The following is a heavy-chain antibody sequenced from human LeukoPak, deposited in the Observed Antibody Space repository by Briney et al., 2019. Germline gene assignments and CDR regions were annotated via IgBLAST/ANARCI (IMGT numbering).Heavy chain of an antibody. D-gene: IGHD3-22*01. CDR2: IYYSGST. J-gene: IGHJ4*02. CDR1: GGSISSSSYY. V-gene: IGHV4-39*07. CDR3: ARDPNYYDSSGYYSDY. Sequence: PSETLSLTCTVSGGSISSSSYYWGWIRQPPGKGLEWIGSIYYSGSTYYNPSLKSRVTISVDTSKNQFSLKLSSVTAADTAVYYCARDPNYYDSSGYYSDYWGQGTPVTVSS.